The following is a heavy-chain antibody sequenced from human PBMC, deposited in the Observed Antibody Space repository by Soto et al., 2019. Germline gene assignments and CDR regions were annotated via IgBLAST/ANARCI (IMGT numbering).Heavy chain of an antibody. CDR3: AKDHLSRSGWYDY. V-gene: IGHV3-30*18. Sequence: SGGSLRLSCRTSGFMFSSYGMHWVRQAPGKGPEWVAVISGGGSNTEYVDSVRGRFTVSRDNSRNTLYLQMNSLRAEDTAVYYCAKDHLSRSGWYDYWGQGTLVTVSS. CDR1: GFMFSSYG. J-gene: IGHJ4*02. CDR2: ISGGGSNT. D-gene: IGHD6-19*01.